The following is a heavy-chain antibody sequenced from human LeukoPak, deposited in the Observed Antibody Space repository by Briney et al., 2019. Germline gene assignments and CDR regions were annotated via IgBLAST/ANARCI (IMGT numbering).Heavy chain of an antibody. CDR3: ARGDSGSYASPNDAFDI. Sequence: SETLSLTCTVSGGSISSSSYYWGWIRQPPGKGLEWIGSIYYSGSTYYNPSLKSRVTISVDTSKNQFSLKLSSVTAADTAVYYCARGDSGSYASPNDAFDIWGQGTMVTVSS. CDR2: IYYSGST. J-gene: IGHJ3*02. V-gene: IGHV4-39*07. D-gene: IGHD1-26*01. CDR1: GGSISSSSYY.